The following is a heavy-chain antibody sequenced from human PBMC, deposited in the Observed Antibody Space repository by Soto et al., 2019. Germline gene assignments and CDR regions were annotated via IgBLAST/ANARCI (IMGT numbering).Heavy chain of an antibody. CDR1: GFTFSSYW. V-gene: IGHV3-7*03. CDR2: IKQDGSEK. CDR3: AREGLDIVATPFDI. D-gene: IGHD5-12*01. Sequence: PGVSLRLSWAASGFTFSSYWMSWVRQAPGKGLEWVANIKQDGSEKYYVDSVKGRFTISRDNAKNSLYLQMNSLRAEDTAVYYCAREGLDIVATPFDIWGKGTMVTVSS. J-gene: IGHJ3*02.